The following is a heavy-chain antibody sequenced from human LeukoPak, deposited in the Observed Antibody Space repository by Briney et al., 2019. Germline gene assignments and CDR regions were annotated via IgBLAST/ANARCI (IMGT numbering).Heavy chain of an antibody. CDR3: VKSDIGDWGYYFDH. D-gene: IGHD2-21*02. Sequence: GGSLRLSCAASGFTFSSYGMHWVRQAPGKGLEWVAVISYDGSNKYYADSVKGRFTISRDNSKNTLYLQMNSLRAEDTAVYYCVKSDIGDWGYYFDHWGQGTRVTVSS. CDR2: ISYDGSNK. J-gene: IGHJ4*02. V-gene: IGHV3-30*18. CDR1: GFTFSSYG.